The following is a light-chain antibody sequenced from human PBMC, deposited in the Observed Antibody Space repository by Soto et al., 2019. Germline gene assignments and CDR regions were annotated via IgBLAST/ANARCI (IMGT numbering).Light chain of an antibody. CDR2: EAS. Sequence: QSVLTQPASVSGSPGQSITISCTGTSSDVGSHNLVSWYQHYPGEVPKLIIFEASKRPSGVSNRFSGSKSGSTASLTISGLQAEDEADYCCCSFAGSGIYVFGTGTKVTVL. CDR3: CSFAGSGIYV. V-gene: IGLV2-23*01. CDR1: SSDVGSHNL. J-gene: IGLJ1*01.